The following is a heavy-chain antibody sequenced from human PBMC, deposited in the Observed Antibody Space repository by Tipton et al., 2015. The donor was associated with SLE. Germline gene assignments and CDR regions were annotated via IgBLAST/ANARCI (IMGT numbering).Heavy chain of an antibody. Sequence: RSLRLSCTASGFTFGDYAMSWVRQAPGKGLEWVGFIRSKAYGGTTEYAASVKGRFTISRDDSKSIAYLQMNSLKTEDTAVYYCTRDRTTMVRGVNHFDYWGQGTLVTVSS. CDR3: TRDRTTMVRGVNHFDY. CDR1: GFTFGDYA. D-gene: IGHD3-10*01. V-gene: IGHV3-49*04. J-gene: IGHJ4*02. CDR2: IRSKAYGGTT.